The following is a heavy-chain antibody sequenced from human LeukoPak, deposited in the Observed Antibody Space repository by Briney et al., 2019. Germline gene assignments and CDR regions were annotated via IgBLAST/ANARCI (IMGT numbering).Heavy chain of an antibody. CDR3: ARGVATTIDY. D-gene: IGHD5-12*01. CDR1: GGSISSGGYY. V-gene: IGHV4-31*03. Sequence: SETLSLTCTVSGGSISSGGYYWSWIRQHPGKGLEWIGYIYYSGSTYYNPSLKSRVTISVDTSKNQFSLKLSSVTAADTAVYYCARGVATTIDYWGQGTLVTVSS. CDR2: IYYSGST. J-gene: IGHJ4*02.